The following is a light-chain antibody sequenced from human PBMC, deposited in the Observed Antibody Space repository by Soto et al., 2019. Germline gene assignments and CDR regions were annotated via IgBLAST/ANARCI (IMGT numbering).Light chain of an antibody. CDR2: EVS. CDR1: SSDVGGYNY. Sequence: QSALTQPASVSGSPGQSITISCTGTSSDVGGYNYVSWYQQHPGKAPKVMIYEVSNRPLGVSNRFSGSKSGNTASLTISGLQAEDEADYYCLLFYGTSWVFGGGTQLTVL. V-gene: IGLV2-14*01. J-gene: IGLJ3*02. CDR3: LLFYGTSWV.